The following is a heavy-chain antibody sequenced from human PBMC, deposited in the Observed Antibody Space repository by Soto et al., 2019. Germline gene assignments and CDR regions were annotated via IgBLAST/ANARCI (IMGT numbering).Heavy chain of an antibody. Sequence: TSETLSLTCTVSGGSISSGGYYWSWIRQHPGKGLEWIGYIYYSGSTYYNPSLKSRVTISVDTSKNQFSLKLSSVTAADTAVYYCAREGGYGDTYYFDYWGQGTLVTVSS. CDR1: GGSISSGGYY. CDR3: AREGGYGDTYYFDY. V-gene: IGHV4-31*03. J-gene: IGHJ4*02. D-gene: IGHD5-18*01. CDR2: IYYSGST.